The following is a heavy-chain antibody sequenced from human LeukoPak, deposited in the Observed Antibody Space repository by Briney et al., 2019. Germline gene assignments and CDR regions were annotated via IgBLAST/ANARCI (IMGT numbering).Heavy chain of an antibody. Sequence: SETLSLTCSVSGGSISSSAYYWGWIRQPPGKGLEWIGNIYYSGSTYYNPSLKSRVTISVDTSKNQFSLKLSSVTAADTAVYYCARASGYSSSVFDYWGQGTLVTVSS. CDR1: GGSISSSAYY. D-gene: IGHD6-13*01. CDR2: IYYSGST. CDR3: ARASGYSSSVFDY. J-gene: IGHJ4*02. V-gene: IGHV4-39*07.